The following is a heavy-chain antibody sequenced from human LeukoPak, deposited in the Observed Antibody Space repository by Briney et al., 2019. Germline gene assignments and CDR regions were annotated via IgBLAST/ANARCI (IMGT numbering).Heavy chain of an antibody. CDR2: IYHSGST. CDR3: ATRGGVVDSSGPMFLYYFDY. D-gene: IGHD6-25*01. V-gene: IGHV4-38-2*02. Sequence: PSETLSLTCTVSGYSISSGYYWGWIRQPPGKGLEWIGSIYHSGSTYYNPSLKSRVTISVDTSKNQFSLKLSSVTAADTAVYYCATRGGVVDSSGPMFLYYFDYWGQGTLVTVSS. J-gene: IGHJ4*02. CDR1: GYSISSGYY.